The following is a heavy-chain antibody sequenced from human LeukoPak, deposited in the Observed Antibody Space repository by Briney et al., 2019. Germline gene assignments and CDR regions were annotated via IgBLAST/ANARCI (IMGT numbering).Heavy chain of an antibody. Sequence: GGSLRLSCAASGFTFSTYAMNWVRQAPGKGLEWVSAFSGSGGRAYYADSVKGRFTISRDNSKNSLYLQMNSLRDEDTAVYYCARSRGSDYWGQGTLVTVSS. CDR3: ARSRGSDY. CDR2: FSGSGGRA. CDR1: GFTFSTYA. J-gene: IGHJ4*02. V-gene: IGHV3-23*01. D-gene: IGHD5-12*01.